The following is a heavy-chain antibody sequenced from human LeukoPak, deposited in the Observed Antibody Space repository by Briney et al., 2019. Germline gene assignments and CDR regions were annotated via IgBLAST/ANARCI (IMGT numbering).Heavy chain of an antibody. CDR2: IYYSGST. CDR1: GGSISSGGYY. V-gene: IGHV4-31*03. Sequence: SQTLSLTCTVSGGSISSGGYYRSWIRQHPGKGLEWIGYIYYSGSTYYNPSLKSRVTISVDTSKNQFSLKLSSVTAADTAVYYCARVALSYGDYGAFDIWGQGTMVTVSS. J-gene: IGHJ3*02. D-gene: IGHD4-17*01. CDR3: ARVALSYGDYGAFDI.